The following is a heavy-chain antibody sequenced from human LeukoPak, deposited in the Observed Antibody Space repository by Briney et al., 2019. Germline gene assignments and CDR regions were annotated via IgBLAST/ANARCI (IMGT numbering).Heavy chain of an antibody. D-gene: IGHD6-19*01. J-gene: IGHJ4*02. V-gene: IGHV4-59*08. CDR2: ISYTWST. CDR3: ARLPEFGSGRYFDY. CDR1: GCSTSIYY. Sequence: PSETLSLTCTVSGCSTSIYYWNWILQPPGKGLEWIGYISYTWSTNYHPSLKSRVAISLDTYKNQFYLKLRSVTAADTAVYYCARLPEFGSGRYFDYWGQGTLVTDSS.